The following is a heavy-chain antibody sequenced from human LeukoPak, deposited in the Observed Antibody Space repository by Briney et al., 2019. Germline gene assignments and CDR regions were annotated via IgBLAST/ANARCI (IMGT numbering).Heavy chain of an antibody. Sequence: GGSLRLSCAASGFTFSSYAMHWVRQAPGKGLEYVSAISSNGGSTYYANSVKGRFTISRDNSKNTLYLQMGSLRAEDMAVYYCARRGGSGYAFDYWGQGTLVTVSS. V-gene: IGHV3-64*01. CDR3: ARRGGSGYAFDY. J-gene: IGHJ4*02. D-gene: IGHD5-12*01. CDR1: GFTFSSYA. CDR2: ISSNGGST.